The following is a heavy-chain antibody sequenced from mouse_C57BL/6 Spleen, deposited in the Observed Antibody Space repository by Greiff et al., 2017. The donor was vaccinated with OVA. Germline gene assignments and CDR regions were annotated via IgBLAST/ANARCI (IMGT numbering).Heavy chain of an antibody. CDR3: AKGHYWDY. CDR2: FHPYNDDT. J-gene: IGHJ2*01. V-gene: IGHV1-47*01. CDR1: GYTFTTYP. Sequence: QVQLKESGAELVKPGASVKMSCKASGYTFTTYPIEWMKQNHGKSLEWIGNFHPYNDDTKYNEKFKGKATLTVEKTSSTVYLGLSRLTSDDSAVYCGAKGHYWDYWGQGTTLTVSS.